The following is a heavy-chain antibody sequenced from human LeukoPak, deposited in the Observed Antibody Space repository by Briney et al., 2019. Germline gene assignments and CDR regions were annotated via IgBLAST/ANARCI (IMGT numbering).Heavy chain of an antibody. Sequence: GGSLRLSCAAAGFCVGDVWRAWGRQAPGKGLEWVAHIKEDRTADYYVDSVKGRFSISKDDGKNSLHLQMNSLRVEDTAVYYCVRGGWELDYWGQGTLVTVSS. J-gene: IGHJ4*02. CDR1: GFCVGDVW. CDR3: VRGGWELDY. D-gene: IGHD1-1*01. V-gene: IGHV3-7*01. CDR2: IKEDRTAD.